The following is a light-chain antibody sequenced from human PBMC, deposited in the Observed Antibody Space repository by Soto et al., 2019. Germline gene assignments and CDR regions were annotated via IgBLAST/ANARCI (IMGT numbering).Light chain of an antibody. CDR3: QQSYSTPRT. J-gene: IGKJ2*01. Sequence: VQMTQSPSSLSASAGDRVSITCRASQSISNNLNWYQQKSGKAPKVLIHGASTLQSGVPSRFSGSGSGTDFTLTISSLQPEDFATYYCQQSYSTPRTFGQGTKLEIK. V-gene: IGKV1-39*01. CDR2: GAS. CDR1: QSISNN.